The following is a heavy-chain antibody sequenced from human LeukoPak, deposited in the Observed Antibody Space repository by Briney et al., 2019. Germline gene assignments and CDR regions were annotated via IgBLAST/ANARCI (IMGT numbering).Heavy chain of an antibody. CDR1: GFSFSGYG. V-gene: IGHV3-33*01. Sequence: GGSLRLSCAASGFSFSGYGMHWVRQTPGKGLEWVAAIWYDGSEKFYADSVKGRFTISRDNSKNTLSLQMNSLRGEDTAVYYCARDIVATGGRYFDHWGQGTLVIVSS. D-gene: IGHD3-16*02. CDR3: ARDIVATGGRYFDH. J-gene: IGHJ4*02. CDR2: IWYDGSEK.